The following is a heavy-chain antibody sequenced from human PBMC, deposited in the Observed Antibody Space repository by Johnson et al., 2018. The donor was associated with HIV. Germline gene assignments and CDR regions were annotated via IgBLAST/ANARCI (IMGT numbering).Heavy chain of an antibody. CDR3: ARGGWAVLDAFDI. V-gene: IGHV3-64*01. CDR1: GFTFSSYA. CDR2: ISSNGGST. Sequence: VQLVESGGGLVQPGGSLRLSCAASGFTFSSYAMHWVRQAPGKGLEYVSAISSNGGSTYYANSVTGRFTISRDNSKNTLYLQMGSLRAEDMAVYYCARGGWAVLDAFDIWGQGTMVTVSS. D-gene: IGHD2-15*01. J-gene: IGHJ3*02.